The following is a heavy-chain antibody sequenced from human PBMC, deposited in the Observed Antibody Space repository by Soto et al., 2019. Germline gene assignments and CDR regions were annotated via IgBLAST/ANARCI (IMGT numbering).Heavy chain of an antibody. CDR3: AKDTPYYYDSSGSPFDY. CDR2: ISGSGGST. CDR1: GFTFSSYA. D-gene: IGHD3-22*01. J-gene: IGHJ4*02. Sequence: PGGSLRLSCTASGFTFSSYAMSWVRQAPGKGLEWVSAISGSGGSTYYADSVKGRFTISRDNSKNTLYLQMNSLRAEDTAVYYCAKDTPYYYDSSGSPFDYWGQGTLVTVSS. V-gene: IGHV3-23*01.